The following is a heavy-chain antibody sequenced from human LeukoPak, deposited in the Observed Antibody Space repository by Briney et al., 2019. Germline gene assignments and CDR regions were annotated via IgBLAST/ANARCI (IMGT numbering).Heavy chain of an antibody. CDR1: GFTFSSYS. D-gene: IGHD3-16*01. Sequence: GGSLRLSCAASGFTFSSYSMNWVRQAPGKGLEWVSSISSSSSYIYYADSVKGRFTISRDNAKNSLYLQMNSLRAEDTAVYYCARALKFGGVDAFDIWGQGTMVTVSS. V-gene: IGHV3-21*01. J-gene: IGHJ3*02. CDR3: ARALKFGGVDAFDI. CDR2: ISSSSSYI.